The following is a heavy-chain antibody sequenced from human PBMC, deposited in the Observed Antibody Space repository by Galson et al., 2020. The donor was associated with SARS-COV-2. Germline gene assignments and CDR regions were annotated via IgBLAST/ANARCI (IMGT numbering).Heavy chain of an antibody. CDR2: IFFDGSDK. CDR1: GFTSSSHA. Sequence: GGSLRLSCAASGFTSSSHAMHWVRQAPGKGLEWVAQIFFDGSDKYHGDSVKGRFTISRDSSKNTVYLQMNNLRADDTAVYYCARDGQTSSGWAFDYWGQGTLVTVSS. J-gene: IGHJ4*02. V-gene: IGHV3-33*01. D-gene: IGHD6-19*01. CDR3: ARDGQTSSGWAFDY.